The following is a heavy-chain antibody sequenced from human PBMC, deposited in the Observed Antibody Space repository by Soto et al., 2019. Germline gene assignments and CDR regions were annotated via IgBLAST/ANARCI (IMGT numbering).Heavy chain of an antibody. CDR2: ISAYNGNT. Sequence: ASVKVSCTASGYTFTSYGISWVRQEPDQGLEWMGWISAYNGNTNYAQKLQGRVTMTTDTSTSTAYMELRSLRSDDTAVYYCARDQLDVGVVVVPAATQSDAFDIWGQGTMVTVSS. J-gene: IGHJ3*02. CDR3: ARDQLDVGVVVVPAATQSDAFDI. CDR1: GYTFTSYG. V-gene: IGHV1-18*01. D-gene: IGHD2-2*01.